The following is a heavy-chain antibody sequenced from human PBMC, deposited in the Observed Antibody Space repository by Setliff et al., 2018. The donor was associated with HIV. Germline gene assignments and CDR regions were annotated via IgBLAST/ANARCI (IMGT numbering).Heavy chain of an antibody. CDR1: GGSVGSGSYY. CDR3: ARGDPFTDFDS. D-gene: IGHD3-16*01. J-gene: IGHJ4*02. V-gene: IGHV4-61*01. Sequence: PSETLSLTCSVSGGSVGSGSYYWSRIRQSPGKGLEWHGYIYYSGSITYNPSLRSRVTISIDTSKNQFSLNLRSVTAADTAVYYCARGDPFTDFDSWGQGTLVTVSS. CDR2: IYYSGSI.